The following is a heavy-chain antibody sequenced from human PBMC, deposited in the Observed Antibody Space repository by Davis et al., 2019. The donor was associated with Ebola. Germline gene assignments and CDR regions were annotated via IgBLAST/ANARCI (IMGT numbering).Heavy chain of an antibody. J-gene: IGHJ5*02. D-gene: IGHD1-20*01. CDR3: ARVRYNWNGFDP. CDR2: MNPNSGNT. Sequence: AASVKVSCKASGYTFTSYDINWVRQATGQGLEWMGWMNPNSGNTGYAQKFQGRVTMTRNTSINTAYTELSSLRSEDTAVYYCARVRYNWNGFDPWGQGTLVTVSS. CDR1: GYTFTSYD. V-gene: IGHV1-8*01.